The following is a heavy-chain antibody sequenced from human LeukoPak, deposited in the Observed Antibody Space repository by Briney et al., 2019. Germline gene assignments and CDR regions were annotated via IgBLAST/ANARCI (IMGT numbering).Heavy chain of an antibody. CDR3: AKDFSRFRTWSVY. D-gene: IGHD2/OR15-2a*01. V-gene: IGHV3-30*02. CDR2: IRYDGSNK. Sequence: PGGSLRLSCAASGFTFSSYGMHWVRQAPGKGLEWVAFIRYDGSNKYYADSVKGRFTISRDNSKNTLYLQMNSLRAEDTAVYYCAKDFSRFRTWSVYWGQGTLVTVSS. CDR1: GFTFSSYG. J-gene: IGHJ4*02.